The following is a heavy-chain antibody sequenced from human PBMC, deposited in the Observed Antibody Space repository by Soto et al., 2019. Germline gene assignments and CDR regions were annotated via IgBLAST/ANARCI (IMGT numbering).Heavy chain of an antibody. CDR3: ARLYGSYIWAGNYFDS. D-gene: IGHD1-26*01. CDR2: IYVTGTT. V-gene: IGHV4-30-4*01. J-gene: IGHJ4*02. CDR1: GGSMNHGDYY. Sequence: QVQLQESGPGLVKPSQTLSLTCNVSGGSMNHGDYYWSWVRQSPEKGLEWIGYIYVTGTTYYNPSCNRRVTISVDRSRSPFSLRLTSVTAEDTAVYFCARLYGSYIWAGNYFDSWGQGSLVTVSS.